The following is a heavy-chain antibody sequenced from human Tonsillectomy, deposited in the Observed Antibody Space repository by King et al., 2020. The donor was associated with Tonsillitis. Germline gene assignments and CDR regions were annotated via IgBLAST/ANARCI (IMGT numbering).Heavy chain of an antibody. Sequence: QLQESGPGLVKPSETLSLTCTVSGYSISSGYYWGWIRQPPGKGLEWIGSIYHSGSTYYNPSLKSRGTISVDTSKNQFSLKLSSVTAADTAVYYCARVAMVRGVDDYWGQGTLVTVSS. J-gene: IGHJ4*02. D-gene: IGHD3-10*01. V-gene: IGHV4-38-2*02. CDR2: IYHSGST. CDR3: ARVAMVRGVDDY. CDR1: GYSISSGYY.